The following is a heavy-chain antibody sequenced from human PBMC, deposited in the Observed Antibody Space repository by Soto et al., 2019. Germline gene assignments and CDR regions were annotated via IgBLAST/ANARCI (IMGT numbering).Heavy chain of an antibody. V-gene: IGHV3-49*03. CDR1: GFTFGDFA. CDR2: IRSKAYGGTT. J-gene: IGHJ6*03. D-gene: IGHD3-10*01. CDR3: TRGQPTSYYYYMDV. Sequence: AWLLLRVPCTASGFTFGDFAMSRFRKDTGKGLEWVGFIRSKAYGGTTEYAASVKGRFTISRDDSKSIAYLQMNSLKTEDTAVYYCTRGQPTSYYYYMDVWGKGTTVTVYS.